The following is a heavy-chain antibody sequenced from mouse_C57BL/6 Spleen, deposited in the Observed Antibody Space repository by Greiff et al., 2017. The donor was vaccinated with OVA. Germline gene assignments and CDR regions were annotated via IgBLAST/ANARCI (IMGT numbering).Heavy chain of an antibody. D-gene: IGHD5-1-1*01. J-gene: IGHJ2*01. Sequence: EVQLVESGGDLVKPGGSLKLSCAASGFTFSSYGMSWVRQTPDKRLEWVATISSGGSYTYYPDSVKGRFTISRDNAKNTLYLQMSSLKSEDTAMYYCARQRIFFYFDYWGQGTTLTVSS. V-gene: IGHV5-6*01. CDR1: GFTFSSYG. CDR2: ISSGGSYT. CDR3: ARQRIFFYFDY.